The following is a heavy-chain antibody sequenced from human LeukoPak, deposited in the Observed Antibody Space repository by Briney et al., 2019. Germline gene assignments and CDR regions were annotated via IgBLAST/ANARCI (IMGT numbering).Heavy chain of an antibody. CDR1: GFTFSNYW. D-gene: IGHD6-13*01. CDR3: AKDPWNSSSWYYFLTTPSDY. J-gene: IGHJ4*02. CDR2: INSDGINT. V-gene: IGHV3-74*01. Sequence: GSLRLSCAASGFTFSNYWMHWARQPPGKGLVWVSRINSDGINTSYADSVKGRFTISRDNAKNTLNLQMNSLRAEDTAVYYCAKDPWNSSSWYYFLTTPSDYWGQGTLVTVSS.